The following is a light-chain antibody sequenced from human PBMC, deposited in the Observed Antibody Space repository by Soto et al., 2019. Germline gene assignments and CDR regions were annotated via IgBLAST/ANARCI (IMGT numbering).Light chain of an antibody. CDR1: SSDVGSYNL. J-gene: IGLJ3*02. Sequence: QSVLTQPASVSGSPRQTITISCSGTSSDVGSYNLVSWYQQHPGKAPKLMIYEGSKRPSGVSNRFSGSKSGNTASLTSSGLQAEDEADYYCCSYAGSSTWVFGGGTKLTVL. CDR2: EGS. V-gene: IGLV2-23*01. CDR3: CSYAGSSTWV.